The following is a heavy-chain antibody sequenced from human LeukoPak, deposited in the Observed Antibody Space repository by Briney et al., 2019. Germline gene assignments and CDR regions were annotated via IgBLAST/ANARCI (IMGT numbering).Heavy chain of an antibody. J-gene: IGHJ3*02. CDR2: TYYRSKWYN. V-gene: IGHV6-1*01. CDR1: GDNVSNNSAA. CDR3: ARARRRRAHSGLFTIADDHDAPDI. Sequence: SQTLSLTCAISGDNVSNNSAAWNRIRQSPSRGLEWLGRTYYRSKWYNDYAVSVKSRITINPDTSKNQFSLQLNSVTPEDTAVYYCARARRRRAHSGLFTIADDHDAPDIWGQGTMVTVSS. D-gene: IGHD3-3*01.